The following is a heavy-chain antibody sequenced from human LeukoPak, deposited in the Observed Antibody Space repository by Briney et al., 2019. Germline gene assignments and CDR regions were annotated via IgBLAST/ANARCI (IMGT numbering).Heavy chain of an antibody. D-gene: IGHD6-6*01. CDR1: GFTFSAYA. V-gene: IGHV3-23*01. CDR2: ISGSGGGT. Sequence: GGSLRLSCAASGFTFSAYAMSWVRQAPGKGLEWVSTISGSGGGTYYTDSVKGRFTISRDNSKSTLYLQMNSLRAEDTAVYYCAKDGVSGIAARFDYWGQGTLVTVSS. CDR3: AKDGVSGIAARFDY. J-gene: IGHJ4*02.